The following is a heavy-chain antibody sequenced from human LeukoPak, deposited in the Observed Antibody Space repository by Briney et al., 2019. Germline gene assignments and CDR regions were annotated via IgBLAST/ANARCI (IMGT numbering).Heavy chain of an antibody. V-gene: IGHV4-34*01. CDR2: INHSGST. Sequence: PSETLSLTCAVYGGSFSGYYWSWIRQPPGKGLEWIGEINHSGSTNSNPSLKSRVTISVDTSKNQFSLKLSSVTAADTAVYYCARGRMDIVVVPAANPAYYYYYGMDVWGQGTTVTVSS. CDR1: GGSFSGYY. J-gene: IGHJ6*02. CDR3: ARGRMDIVVVPAANPAYYYYYGMDV. D-gene: IGHD2-2*03.